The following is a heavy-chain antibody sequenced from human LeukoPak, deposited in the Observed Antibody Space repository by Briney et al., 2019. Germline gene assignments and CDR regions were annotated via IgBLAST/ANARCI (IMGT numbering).Heavy chain of an antibody. CDR3: ARGRVEYYDSSGRGGYFDY. CDR2: INHSGST. CDR1: GGSFSGYY. V-gene: IGHV4-34*01. J-gene: IGHJ4*02. D-gene: IGHD3-22*01. Sequence: PSETLSLTCAVYGGSFSGYYWSWLRQPPGKGLEWIGEINHSGSTNYNPSLKSRVTISVDTSKNQFSLKLSSVTAADTAVYYCARGRVEYYDSSGRGGYFDYWGQGTLVTVSS.